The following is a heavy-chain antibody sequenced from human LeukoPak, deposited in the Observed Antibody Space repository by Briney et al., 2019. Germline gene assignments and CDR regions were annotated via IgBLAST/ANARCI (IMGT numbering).Heavy chain of an antibody. V-gene: IGHV3-30*02. CDR2: IRYDGSNK. J-gene: IGHJ3*02. CDR3: ADTRDGYNYDAFDI. Sequence: GGSLRLSCAASGFTFSNYGMNWVRQAPGKGLEWVAFIRYDGSNKYYADSVKGRFTISRDNSKNTLYLQMNSLRAEDTAVYYCADTRDGYNYDAFDIWGQGTMVTVSS. D-gene: IGHD5-24*01. CDR1: GFTFSNYG.